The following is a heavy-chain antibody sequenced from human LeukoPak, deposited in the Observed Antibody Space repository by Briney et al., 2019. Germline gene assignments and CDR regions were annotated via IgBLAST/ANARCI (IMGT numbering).Heavy chain of an antibody. D-gene: IGHD1-26*01. Sequence: SETLSLTCAVYGGCISGYYWSWIRQPPGKGLEWIGEINHSGSTNYNPSLKSRVTVSVDTSKNQFSLKLSSVTAADTAVYYCARFAVGAQGDGGGGSLYYFDYWGQGTLVTVSS. J-gene: IGHJ4*02. CDR2: INHSGST. CDR3: ARFAVGAQGDGGGGSLYYFDY. CDR1: GGCISGYY. V-gene: IGHV4-34*01.